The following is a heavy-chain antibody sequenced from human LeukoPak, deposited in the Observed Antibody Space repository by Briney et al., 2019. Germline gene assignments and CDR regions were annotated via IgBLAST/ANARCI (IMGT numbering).Heavy chain of an antibody. CDR1: GYTFTSYG. J-gene: IGHJ3*02. D-gene: IGHD6-13*01. CDR2: ISAYNGNT. V-gene: IGHV1-18*04. CDR3: ARESGSSWYRDALDI. Sequence: ASVKVSYKASGYTFTSYGISWVRQAPGQGLEWMGWISAYNGNTNYAQKLQGRVTMTTDTSTSTAYMELRSLRSDDTAVYYCARESGSSWYRDALDIWGQGTMVTVSS.